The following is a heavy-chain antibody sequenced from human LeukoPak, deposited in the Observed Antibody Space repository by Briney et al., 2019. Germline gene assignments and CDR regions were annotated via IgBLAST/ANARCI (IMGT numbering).Heavy chain of an antibody. D-gene: IGHD2-15*01. CDR1: GGTFSSCA. Sequence: ASVKVSCKASGGTFSSCAISWVRQAPGQGLEWMGRIIPILGIANYAQKFQGRVTITADKSTSTAYMELSSLRSEDTAVYYCARVAAGYCSGGSCYSEAFDIWGQGTMVTVSS. CDR3: ARVAAGYCSGGSCYSEAFDI. CDR2: IIPILGIA. V-gene: IGHV1-69*04. J-gene: IGHJ3*02.